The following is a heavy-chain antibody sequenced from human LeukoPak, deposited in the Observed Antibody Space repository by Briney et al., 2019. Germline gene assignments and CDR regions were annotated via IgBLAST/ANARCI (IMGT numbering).Heavy chain of an antibody. V-gene: IGHV1-18*01. CDR2: ISAYNGNT. CDR3: ARSGRGYSYGYYFDY. Sequence: ASVKVSCKASGYTFTSYGISWVRQAPGQGLEWMGWISAYNGNTNYAQKLQGRVTMTTDTSTSTAYMELRSLRSDDTAVYYCARSGRGYSYGYYFDYWGQGTLVTVSS. J-gene: IGHJ4*02. D-gene: IGHD5-18*01. CDR1: GYTFTSYG.